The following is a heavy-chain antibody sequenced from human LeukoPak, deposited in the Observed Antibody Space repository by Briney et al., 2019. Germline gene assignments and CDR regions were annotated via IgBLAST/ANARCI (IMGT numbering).Heavy chain of an antibody. V-gene: IGHV4-31*03. J-gene: IGHJ4*02. CDR1: GGSISSGGCY. Sequence: PSQTLSLTCTVSGGSISSGGCYWSWIRQHPGKGLEWIRYIYYSGSTYYNPSLKSRVTISVDTSKNQFSLKLSSVTAADTAVYYCAREDYYDRSFGYWGQGTLVTVSS. D-gene: IGHD3-22*01. CDR2: IYYSGST. CDR3: AREDYYDRSFGY.